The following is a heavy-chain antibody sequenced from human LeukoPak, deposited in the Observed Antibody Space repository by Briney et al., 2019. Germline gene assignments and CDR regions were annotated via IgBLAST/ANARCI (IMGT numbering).Heavy chain of an antibody. CDR3: ARAKLGSSGSIDS. V-gene: IGHV4-4*02. Sequence: SGTLSLTCGVSDGSISSSNWWSWVRQPPGKGLEWIGEISHSGSTNYNPSLKSRVTISVDKSKTQFSLKLKSVTAADTAVYYCARAKLGSSGSIDSWGQGTLVTVSS. D-gene: IGHD3-22*01. CDR1: DGSISSSNW. CDR2: ISHSGST. J-gene: IGHJ4*02.